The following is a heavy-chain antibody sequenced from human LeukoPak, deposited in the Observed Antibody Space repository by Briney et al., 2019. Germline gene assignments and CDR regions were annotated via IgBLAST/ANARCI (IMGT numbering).Heavy chain of an antibody. V-gene: IGHV1-24*01. D-gene: IGHD3-22*01. CDR1: GYTLTELS. J-gene: IGHJ4*02. Sequence: ASVKVSCKVSGYTLTELSMHWVRQAPGKGLEWMGGFDPEDGETIYAQKFQGRVTMTEDTSTDTAYMELSSLRSEDTAVYYCATEENYYDSSGYFGYWGLGTLVTVSS. CDR2: FDPEDGET. CDR3: ATEENYYDSSGYFGY.